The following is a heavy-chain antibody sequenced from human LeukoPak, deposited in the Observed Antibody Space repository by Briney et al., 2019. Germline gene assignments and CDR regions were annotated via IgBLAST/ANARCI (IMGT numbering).Heavy chain of an antibody. Sequence: GGSLRLSCAASGFTFSSYAMSWVRQAPGKGLEWVSGISGSGGSTYYADSVKGRFTVSRDNSKNTLYLQMNSLRAEDTAVYYCAEVFPYYDSSGRYFDYWGQGTLVTVSS. CDR2: ISGSGGST. CDR3: AEVFPYYDSSGRYFDY. CDR1: GFTFSSYA. D-gene: IGHD3-22*01. V-gene: IGHV3-23*01. J-gene: IGHJ4*02.